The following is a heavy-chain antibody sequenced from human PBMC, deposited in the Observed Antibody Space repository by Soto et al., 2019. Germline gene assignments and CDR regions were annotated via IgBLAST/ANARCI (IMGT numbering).Heavy chain of an antibody. CDR3: AREVNTAMGNYHYYGMDV. CDR1: GGTFSSYA. CDR2: IIPIFGTA. V-gene: IGHV1-69*01. Sequence: QVQLVQSGAEVKKPGSSVKVSCKASGGTFSSYAISWVRQAPGQGLEWMGGIIPIFGTANYAQKFQGRVTITADESTSTAYMELSSLRSEDTAVYYCAREVNTAMGNYHYYGMDVWGQGTTVTVSS. D-gene: IGHD5-18*01. J-gene: IGHJ6*02.